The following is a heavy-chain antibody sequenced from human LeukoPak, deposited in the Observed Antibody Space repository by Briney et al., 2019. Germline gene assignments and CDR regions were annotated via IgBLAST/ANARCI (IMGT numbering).Heavy chain of an antibody. CDR3: AKAEGFGMATITGYYYMDV. CDR1: GFTFSTYA. D-gene: IGHD5-24*01. J-gene: IGHJ6*03. Sequence: GGSLRLSCAASGFTFSTYAMHWVRQAPGKGLEWVAVISYDGSNKYYADSVKGRFTISRDNSKNTLYLQMNSLRAEDTAVYYCAKAEGFGMATITGYYYMDVWGKGTTVTISS. CDR2: ISYDGSNK. V-gene: IGHV3-30*04.